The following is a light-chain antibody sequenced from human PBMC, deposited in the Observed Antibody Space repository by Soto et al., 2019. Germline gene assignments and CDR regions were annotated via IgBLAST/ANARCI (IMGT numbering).Light chain of an antibody. CDR1: QSVSSN. CDR3: QQYIRWPLT. V-gene: IGKV3-15*01. Sequence: GITQSPSTLSVYTGERATLSCRASQSVSSNLACYQQKPGQAPSLLIYGASTRATGTPARFSGSGSGTEFTLTISSLQSEDFAVYYCQQYIRWPLTFGGGTMVDIK. CDR2: GAS. J-gene: IGKJ4*01.